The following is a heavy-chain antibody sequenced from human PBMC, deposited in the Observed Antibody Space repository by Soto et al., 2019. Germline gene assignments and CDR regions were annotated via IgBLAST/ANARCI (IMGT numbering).Heavy chain of an antibody. Sequence: ASVKVSCKTSGYTFTRYFIHWVRQAPGQGLEWMGLINPGGGTTTYAQKFQGRVTVTRDMSTSTAYMELSSLRSEDTAVYYCARVGVIFYDSSVYDYWGQGTLVTVPQ. J-gene: IGHJ4*02. V-gene: IGHV1-46*01. D-gene: IGHD3-22*01. CDR3: ARVGVIFYDSSVYDY. CDR2: INPGGGTT. CDR1: GYTFTRYF.